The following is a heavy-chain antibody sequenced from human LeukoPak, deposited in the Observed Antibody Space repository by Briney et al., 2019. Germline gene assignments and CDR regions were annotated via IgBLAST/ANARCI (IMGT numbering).Heavy chain of an antibody. D-gene: IGHD3-10*01. CDR3: AKVIGDYYGSGSLTFDP. CDR1: GITFSGSA. J-gene: IGHJ5*02. CDR2: IRSKAKSYAT. V-gene: IGHV3-73*01. Sequence: GGSLRLSCAASGITFSGSAMHWVRQASGKGLEWVGRIRSKAKSYATAYAASVNGRFTISRDDSKNTLYLQMNSLRAEDTAVYYCAKVIGDYYGSGSLTFDPWGQGTLVTVSS.